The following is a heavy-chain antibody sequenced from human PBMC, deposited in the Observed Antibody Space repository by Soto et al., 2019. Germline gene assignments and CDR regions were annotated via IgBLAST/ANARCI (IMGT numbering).Heavy chain of an antibody. J-gene: IGHJ4*02. D-gene: IGHD6-6*01. V-gene: IGHV3-23*01. CDR2: ISGSGGST. Sequence: GGSLRLSCAASGFTFSSYAMSWVRQAPGKGLEWVSAISGSGGSTYYTDSVKGRFTISRDNSKNTLYLQMNSLRAEDTAVYYCAKSPMPASSQDYWGQGTLVTVSS. CDR1: GFTFSSYA. CDR3: AKSPMPASSQDY.